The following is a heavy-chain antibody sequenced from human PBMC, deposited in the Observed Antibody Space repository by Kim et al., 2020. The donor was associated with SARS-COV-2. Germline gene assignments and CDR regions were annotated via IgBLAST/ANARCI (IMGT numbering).Heavy chain of an antibody. Sequence: SETLSLTCTVSGGSLSSSSYYWGWIRQPPGKGLEWIGTAYYIGHTYYNPSLKSRVTISVDTSKNQFSLKLASVTAADTAVYYCARQKRYSVGGYVAFYY. CDR2: AYYIGHT. D-gene: IGHD6-13*01. CDR3: ARQKRYSVGGYVAFYY. CDR1: GGSLSSSSYY. V-gene: IGHV4-39*01. J-gene: IGHJ6*01.